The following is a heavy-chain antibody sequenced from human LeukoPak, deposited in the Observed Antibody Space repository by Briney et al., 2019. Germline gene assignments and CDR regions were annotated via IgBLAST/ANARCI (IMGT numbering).Heavy chain of an antibody. D-gene: IGHD3-10*01. CDR1: GAFISSGGYY. V-gene: IGHV4-31*03. CDR3: ARDNSGVLDY. CDR2: IYYTGNT. J-gene: IGHJ4*02. Sequence: PSETLSLTCTVAGAFISSGGYYWSWIRQCPGKGLEWIGYIYYTGNTYYNPSLKSRVAISVDTSKNQFSLKLSSVPAADTAVYYCARDNSGVLDYWGQGTLVTVSS.